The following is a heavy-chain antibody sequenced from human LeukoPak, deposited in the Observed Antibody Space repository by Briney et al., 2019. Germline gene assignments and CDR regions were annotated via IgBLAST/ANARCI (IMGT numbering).Heavy chain of an antibody. Sequence: PGGSLRLSCAASGFTFSDYYMSWIRQAPGKGLEWVSYISSSGSTIYYADSVKGRFTISRDNAKNSLYLQMNSLRAEDTAVYYCAKEHHGYCSGGSCYPGSFDYWGQGTLVTVSS. CDR2: ISSSGSTI. V-gene: IGHV3-11*01. J-gene: IGHJ4*02. D-gene: IGHD2-15*01. CDR3: AKEHHGYCSGGSCYPGSFDY. CDR1: GFTFSDYY.